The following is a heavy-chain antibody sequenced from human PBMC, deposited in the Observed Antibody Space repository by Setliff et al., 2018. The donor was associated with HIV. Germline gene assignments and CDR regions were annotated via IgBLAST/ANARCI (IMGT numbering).Heavy chain of an antibody. J-gene: IGHJ4*02. CDR1: GYAFTTYY. CDR2: INPSGYST. CDR3: ARISPTARSAYYFDF. V-gene: IGHV1-46*01. Sequence: ASVKVSCKASGYAFTTYYMHWVRQAPGQGLEWMGIINPSGYSTTYAQKFQGRVTMTGDTSTSTVYMDLSSLTSEDTAVYYCARISPTARSAYYFDFWGQGSLVTVSS. D-gene: IGHD3-10*01.